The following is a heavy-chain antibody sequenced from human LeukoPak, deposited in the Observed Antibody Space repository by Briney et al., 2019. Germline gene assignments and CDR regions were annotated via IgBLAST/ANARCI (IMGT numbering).Heavy chain of an antibody. J-gene: IGHJ4*01. V-gene: IGHV4-31*03. CDR3: AGKDGTSASFDY. D-gene: IGHD5-24*01. CDR2: VYRTGDT. Sequence: SETLSLTCTVFGAYINSGAQYWGWIRQHPEKGLEWMGYVYRTGDTYYSPSFQSRIVMSVDTSKNQFSLRLSPVTAADTAVYFCAGKDGTSASFDYWGQGILVTVST. CDR1: GAYINSGAQY.